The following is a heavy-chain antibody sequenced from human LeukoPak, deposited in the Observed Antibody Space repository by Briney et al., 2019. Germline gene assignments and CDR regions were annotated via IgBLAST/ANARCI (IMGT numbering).Heavy chain of an antibody. V-gene: IGHV3-66*01. CDR2: IYSDGST. J-gene: IGHJ4*02. CDR3: ARISDCGGDCYPGLFDY. Sequence: GGSLRLSCAASGFTFSSYWMSWVRQAPGKGLEWVSIIYSDGSTYYADSVKGRFTISRDNSKNTLYLQMNSLRAEDTAVYYCARISDCGGDCYPGLFDYWGQGTLVTVSS. CDR1: GFTFSSYW. D-gene: IGHD2-21*01.